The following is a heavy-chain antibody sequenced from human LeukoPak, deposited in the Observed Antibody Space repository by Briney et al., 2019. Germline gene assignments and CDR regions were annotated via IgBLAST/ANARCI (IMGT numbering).Heavy chain of an antibody. J-gene: IGHJ4*02. V-gene: IGHV1-8*03. CDR3: ARGRGHYDFWSGYPDY. D-gene: IGHD3-3*01. CDR1: GYTFTSYD. CDR2: MNPNSGNT. Sequence: ASVKASCKASGYTFTSYDINWVRQATGQGLEWMGWMNPNSGNTGYAQKFQGRVTITRNTSISTAYMELSSLRSEDTAVYYCARGRGHYDFWSGYPDYWGQGTLVTVSS.